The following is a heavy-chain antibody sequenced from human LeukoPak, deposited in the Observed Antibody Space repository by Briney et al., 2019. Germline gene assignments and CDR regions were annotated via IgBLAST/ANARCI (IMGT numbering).Heavy chain of an antibody. Sequence: GGSLRLSCAASGFTFSSYGMHWFRQAPGKGLEWVAFIRYDGSNKCYADSVKGRFTISRDNSKNTLYLQMNSLRAEDTAVYYCAKAIAARPDYWGQGTLVTVSS. J-gene: IGHJ4*02. CDR2: IRYDGSNK. CDR3: AKAIAARPDY. D-gene: IGHD6-6*01. V-gene: IGHV3-30*02. CDR1: GFTFSSYG.